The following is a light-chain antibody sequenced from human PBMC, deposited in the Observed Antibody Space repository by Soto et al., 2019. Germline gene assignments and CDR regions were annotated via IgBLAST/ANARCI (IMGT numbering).Light chain of an antibody. J-gene: IGKJ5*01. CDR1: QSVNSIY. Sequence: IVLTQSPGTLSLSPGERATLSCTASQSVNSIYLAWYQQKGGQPPRLLIYGASSRATGIPDRFSGSGSGTDFTLTITRLEPEDFAVYYCQQYGTTPITFGQGTRLEIK. CDR2: GAS. V-gene: IGKV3-20*01. CDR3: QQYGTTPIT.